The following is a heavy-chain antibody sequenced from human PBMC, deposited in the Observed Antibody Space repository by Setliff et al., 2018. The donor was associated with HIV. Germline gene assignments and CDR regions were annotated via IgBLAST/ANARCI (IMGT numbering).Heavy chain of an antibody. CDR3: EAATVGETGYYGIDV. Sequence: SETLSLTCTVSGGSISSHCWSWIRQSPGKALEWIGYTYASGSIIYNPSLKSRVTMSVDTSKNQFSLKLNSVTAADTAVYYCEAATVGETGYYGIDVWGPGTTVTVSS. J-gene: IGHJ6*02. V-gene: IGHV4-59*11. CDR2: TYASGSI. D-gene: IGHD1-26*01. CDR1: GGSISSHC.